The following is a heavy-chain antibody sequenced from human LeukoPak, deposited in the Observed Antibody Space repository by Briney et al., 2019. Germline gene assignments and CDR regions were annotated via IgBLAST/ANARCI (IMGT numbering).Heavy chain of an antibody. CDR1: GYYFSDYW. J-gene: IGHJ4*02. CDR3: ARHGSGSVPFDY. CDR2: IWPGNFDT. D-gene: IGHD3-10*01. Sequence: GESLQISCKASGYYFSDYWIAWVRQLPGKGLEWMGSIWPGNFDTRYSPSFQGQVTISADKSISTAYLQWSSLKASDTAMYYCARHGSGSVPFDYWGQGTLVTVSS. V-gene: IGHV5-51*01.